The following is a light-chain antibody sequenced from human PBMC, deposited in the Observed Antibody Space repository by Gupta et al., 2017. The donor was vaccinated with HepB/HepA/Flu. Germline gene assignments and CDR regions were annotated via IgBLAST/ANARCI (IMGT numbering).Light chain of an antibody. V-gene: IGLV2-14*03. CDR2: DVT. CDR3: SSYTSSSTLV. J-gene: IGLJ1*01. CDR1: STDVVGYNY. Sequence: QSALTQPPPVSGSPGTPTTIPCTGTSTDVVGYNYVSWYQQPPRQAPKLIIYDVTNRPAGVSKRFSGYKAGNTASLTISGLQAEDEADYYCSSYTSSSTLVFGTGTKVTVL.